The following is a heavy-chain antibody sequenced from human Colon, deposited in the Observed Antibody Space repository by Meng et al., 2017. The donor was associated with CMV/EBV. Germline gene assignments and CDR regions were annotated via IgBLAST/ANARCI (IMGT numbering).Heavy chain of an antibody. CDR2: ININTGNP. Sequence: QLQLVQSGSELKGRGDAVKVSCQAAGYTFTSSCMNWVRHAPGQGLEWLGCININTGNPTYAQGFTGRFVFSLDTSVSTAYLQNDSLTADDTAVYYCARGNGWRFDYWGQGTMVTVSS. CDR3: ARGNGWRFDY. J-gene: IGHJ4*02. D-gene: IGHD6-19*01. CDR1: GYTFTSSC. V-gene: IGHV7-4-1*01.